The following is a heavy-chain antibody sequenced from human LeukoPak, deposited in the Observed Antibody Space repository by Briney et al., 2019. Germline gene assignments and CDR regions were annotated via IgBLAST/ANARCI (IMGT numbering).Heavy chain of an antibody. CDR3: ARVGKEEVPGMFDY. CDR2: ISSSSSYI. CDR1: GFTFSSYS. V-gene: IGHV3-21*01. D-gene: IGHD2-2*01. Sequence: GGSLRLSCAASGFTFSSYSMNWVRQAPGKGLEWVSSISSSSSYIYYADSVKGRFTISRDNAKNSLYLQMNSLRAEDTAVYYCARVGKEEVPGMFDYWGQGTLVTVSS. J-gene: IGHJ4*02.